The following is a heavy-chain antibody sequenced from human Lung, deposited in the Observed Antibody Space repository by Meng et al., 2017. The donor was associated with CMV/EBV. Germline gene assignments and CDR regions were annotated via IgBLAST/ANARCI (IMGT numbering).Heavy chain of an antibody. V-gene: IGHV2-70D*14. CDR3: ARMGYGYNYFDY. D-gene: IGHD5-24*01. J-gene: IGHJ4*02. Sequence: GPXLVXPTQTLTLTCTFSGFSLSTSRMRVSWIRQPPGKALEWLARIDWDDDKFYSTSLKTRLTISKDTSKNQVVLTMTNMDPVDTATYYCARMGYGYNYFDYWGQGTXVTVSS. CDR2: IDWDDDK. CDR1: GFSLSTSRMR.